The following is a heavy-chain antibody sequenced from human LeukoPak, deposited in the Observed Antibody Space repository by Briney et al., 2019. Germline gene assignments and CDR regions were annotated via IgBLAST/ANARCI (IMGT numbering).Heavy chain of an antibody. J-gene: IGHJ4*02. Sequence: PGGSLRLSCAASGFTFSSYGMSWVRQAPGKGLEWVSALSGSGGSTYYADSVKGRFTISRDNSKNTLYLQMNSLRAEDTAVYYCAKVPWGEPSGYDFPFDYWGQGTLVTVSS. CDR1: GFTFSSYG. D-gene: IGHD5-12*01. CDR3: AKVPWGEPSGYDFPFDY. CDR2: LSGSGGST. V-gene: IGHV3-23*01.